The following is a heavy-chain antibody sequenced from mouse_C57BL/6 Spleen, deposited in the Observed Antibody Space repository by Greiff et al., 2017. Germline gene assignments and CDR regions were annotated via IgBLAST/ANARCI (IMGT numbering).Heavy chain of an antibody. J-gene: IGHJ3*01. CDR3: ARHQSIYYGPWFAY. CDR2: ISGGGGNT. D-gene: IGHD2-1*01. CDR1: GFTFSSYT. V-gene: IGHV5-9*01. Sequence: EVKLVESGGGLVKPGGSLKLSCAASGFTFSSYTMSWVRQTPEKRLEWVATISGGGGNTYYPDSVKGRFTISRDNAKNTLYLQMSSLRSEDTALYYCARHQSIYYGPWFAYWGQGTLVTVSA.